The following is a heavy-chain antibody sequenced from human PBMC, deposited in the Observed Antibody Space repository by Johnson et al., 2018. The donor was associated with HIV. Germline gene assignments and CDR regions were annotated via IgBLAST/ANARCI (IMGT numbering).Heavy chain of an antibody. D-gene: IGHD2-2*01. CDR1: GFNFDDYG. CDR3: ARGKGASVGLDAFDI. Sequence: MQLVESGGGVVRPGGSLRLSCAASGFNFDDYGLTWVRQAPGKGLEWVSGLSWNGGDTGYADSVRGRFTISRDNAKNSLYLQTNRLRVEDTAFYYCARGKGASVGLDAFDIWGQGTMVTVSS. V-gene: IGHV3-20*04. J-gene: IGHJ3*02. CDR2: LSWNGGDT.